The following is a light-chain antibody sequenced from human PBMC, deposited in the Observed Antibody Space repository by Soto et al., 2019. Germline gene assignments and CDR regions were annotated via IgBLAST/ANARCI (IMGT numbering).Light chain of an antibody. CDR1: QSVNSY. Sequence: EIVLTQSPATLSLSPGERATLSCRTSQSVNSYLAWYQQKPGQAPRLLIYDASNRATGIPARFSGSGAGTDFTLTISSLEPEDFEVYYCQQRSNWPRYTFGQGTKLEIK. V-gene: IGKV3-11*01. CDR2: DAS. CDR3: QQRSNWPRYT. J-gene: IGKJ2*01.